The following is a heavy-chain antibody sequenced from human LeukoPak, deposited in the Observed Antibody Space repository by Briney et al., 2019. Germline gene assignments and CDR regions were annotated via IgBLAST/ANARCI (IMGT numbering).Heavy chain of an antibody. CDR1: GFTVSSNY. CDR3: AKDQAGGSVLFDY. D-gene: IGHD5/OR15-5a*01. Sequence: PGGSLRLSCAASGFTVSSNYMSWVRQAPGKGLEWVSVIYSGGSTYYADSVEGRFTISRDNSKNTLYLQMNSLRAEDTAVYYCAKDQAGGSVLFDYWGQGTLVIVSS. J-gene: IGHJ4*02. V-gene: IGHV3-53*01. CDR2: IYSGGST.